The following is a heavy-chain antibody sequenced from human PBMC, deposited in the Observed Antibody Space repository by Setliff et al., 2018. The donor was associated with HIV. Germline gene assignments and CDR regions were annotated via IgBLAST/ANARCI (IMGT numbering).Heavy chain of an antibody. D-gene: IGHD3-10*01. Sequence: PSETLSLTCAVYGGSFSGYYWSWIRQPPGKGLEWIGEINHSGSTNYNPSLKSRVTISVDTSKNQFPLKLSSVTAADTAVYYCARIGRRGVTTPYYFDYWGQGTLVTV. CDR3: ARIGRRGVTTPYYFDY. CDR2: INHSGST. V-gene: IGHV4-34*01. J-gene: IGHJ4*02. CDR1: GGSFSGYY.